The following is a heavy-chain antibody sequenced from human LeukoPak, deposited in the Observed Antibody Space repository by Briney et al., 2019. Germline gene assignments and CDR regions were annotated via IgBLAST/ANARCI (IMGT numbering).Heavy chain of an antibody. CDR2: MKEDGSEI. Sequence: GGSLRLSCAASGFIFSHHGMHWVRQAPGKGLEWVAKMKEDGSEISYVDSVKGRFTISRDNAKNLMFLQMNSLRAEDTAVYYCARGGYSYFASWGQGTLVTVSS. V-gene: IGHV3-7*01. CDR3: ARGGYSYFAS. J-gene: IGHJ5*02. D-gene: IGHD5-18*01. CDR1: GFIFSHHG.